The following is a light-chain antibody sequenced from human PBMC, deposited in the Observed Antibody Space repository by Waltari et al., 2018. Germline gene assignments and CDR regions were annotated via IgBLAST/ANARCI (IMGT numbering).Light chain of an antibody. CDR1: SSDVGGYNY. Sequence: QSALTQPASVSGSPGQSITISCTGTSSDVGGYNYVSWYQQHPDKAPKLMIYDVNNRASGVSKRCAGSKSGNTASMTISGLQAEDEADYYCSSYTSSSTLFGGGTKLTVL. CDR3: SSYTSSSTL. J-gene: IGLJ2*01. V-gene: IGLV2-14*03. CDR2: DVN.